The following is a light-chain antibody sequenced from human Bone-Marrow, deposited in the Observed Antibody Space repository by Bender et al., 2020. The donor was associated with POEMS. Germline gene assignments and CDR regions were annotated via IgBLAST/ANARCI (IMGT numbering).Light chain of an antibody. Sequence: QSVLTQPPSVSEAPGQRVTISCTGSSSNIGSSYVSWYQHLPGTAPKLLIYGYNNRPSGVPDRFSGSKSGTSASLAITGLQAEDEGDYYCQSYDNSLGGWVFGGGTKLTVL. V-gene: IGLV1-40*01. CDR1: SSNIGSSYV. CDR3: QSYDNSLGGWV. J-gene: IGLJ3*02. CDR2: GYN.